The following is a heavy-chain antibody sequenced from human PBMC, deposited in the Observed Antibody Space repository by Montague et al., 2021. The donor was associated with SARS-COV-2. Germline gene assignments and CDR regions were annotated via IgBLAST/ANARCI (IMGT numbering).Heavy chain of an antibody. CDR2: IYYRGST. CDR1: GGSINNSY. CDR3: AREDRWNWFDP. V-gene: IGHV4-59*12. J-gene: IGHJ5*02. D-gene: IGHD5-24*01. Sequence: SETLSLTCTVSGGSINNSYWSWIRQPPGKGLEWIGYIYYRGSTNYNPSLETRVLISVDPAKNQFSLKMSSVTAADTAVYYCAREDRWNWFDPWGQGTLVIVSS.